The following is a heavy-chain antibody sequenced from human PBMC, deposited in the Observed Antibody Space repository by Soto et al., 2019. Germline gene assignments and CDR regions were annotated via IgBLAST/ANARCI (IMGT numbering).Heavy chain of an antibody. CDR2: MNPNSGNT. CDR3: ARGLRYFDWLSQIYYYYGMDV. V-gene: IGHV1-8*01. D-gene: IGHD3-9*01. Sequence: RASVKVSCKASGYTFTSYDINWVRRATGQGLEWMGWMNPNSGNTGYAQKFQGRVTMTRNTSISTAYMELSSLRSEDTAVYYCARGLRYFDWLSQIYYYYGMDVWGQGTTVTVSS. CDR1: GYTFTSYD. J-gene: IGHJ6*02.